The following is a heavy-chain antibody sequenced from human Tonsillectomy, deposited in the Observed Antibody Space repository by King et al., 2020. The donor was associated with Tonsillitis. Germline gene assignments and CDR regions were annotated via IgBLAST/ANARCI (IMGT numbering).Heavy chain of an antibody. CDR1: GFTSSSYG. CDR2: ISYDGSNK. J-gene: IGHJ4*02. Sequence: QLVQSGGGVVQPGRSLRLSCAASGFTSSSYGMHWVRQAPGKGLEWVAVISYDGSNKYYADSVKGRFTISRDNSKNTLYLQMNSLRAEDTAVYYCAKVAYYYDSSGYYPRPGDYWGQGTLVTVSS. V-gene: IGHV3-30*18. D-gene: IGHD3-22*01. CDR3: AKVAYYYDSSGYYPRPGDY.